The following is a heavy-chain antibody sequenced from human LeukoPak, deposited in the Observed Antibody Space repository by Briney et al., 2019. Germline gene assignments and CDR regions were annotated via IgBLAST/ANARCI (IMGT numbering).Heavy chain of an antibody. CDR2: IYYSGST. D-gene: IGHD3-10*01. CDR3: ARAEWFGESGVFDY. Sequence: SQTLSLTCTVSGGSISSGSYYWSWIRQPPGKGLEWIGYIYYSGSTNYNPSLKSRVTISVDTSKNQFSLKLSSVSAADTAVYYCARAEWFGESGVFDYWGQGTLVTVSS. J-gene: IGHJ4*02. V-gene: IGHV4-61*01. CDR1: GGSISSGSYY.